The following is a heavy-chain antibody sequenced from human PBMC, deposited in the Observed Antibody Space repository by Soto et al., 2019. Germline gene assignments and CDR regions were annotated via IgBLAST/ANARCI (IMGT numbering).Heavy chain of an antibody. Sequence: QIQLVQSGAEVKKPGASVKVSCKASGYTFTGFPIHWVRQAPGQRLEWMGWINAGSGKAESAQKFQGRVTINRDTSASTVYMESNSLRPEDTAVYYCARVEIVGFDYWGQGTLVTVSS. J-gene: IGHJ4*02. CDR2: INAGSGKA. V-gene: IGHV1-3*01. D-gene: IGHD2-2*03. CDR3: ARVEIVGFDY. CDR1: GYTFTGFP.